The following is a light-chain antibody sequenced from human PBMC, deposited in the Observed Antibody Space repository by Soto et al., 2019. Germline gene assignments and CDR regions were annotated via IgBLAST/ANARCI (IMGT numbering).Light chain of an antibody. V-gene: IGKV3-15*01. CDR1: QTVSSN. CDR2: GAS. J-gene: IGKJ4*01. Sequence: EIVMTQSPATLSVSPGGRATLSCRASQTVSSNLAWYQQKPGQAPRLLIYGASTRATGIPARFSGSGSGTEFTLTISILQSEDFALYYCQHYNNWPLTFGGGTKVDIK. CDR3: QHYNNWPLT.